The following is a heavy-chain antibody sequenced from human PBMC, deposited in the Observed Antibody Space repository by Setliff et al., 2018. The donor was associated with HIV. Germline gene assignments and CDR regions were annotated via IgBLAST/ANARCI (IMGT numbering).Heavy chain of an antibody. CDR3: ARVQMAYAAFDV. CDR1: AVSIGGYS. Sequence: PSETLSLTCTVSAVSIGGYSWSWIRQPPGKGLEWIGSIYFTGSSDNNPSLKSRVTLSVDTSKHQFSLKLSSVTAADTAVYYCARVQMAYAAFDVWGQGTMVTVSS. J-gene: IGHJ3*01. D-gene: IGHD4-17*01. V-gene: IGHV4-59*01. CDR2: IYFTGSS.